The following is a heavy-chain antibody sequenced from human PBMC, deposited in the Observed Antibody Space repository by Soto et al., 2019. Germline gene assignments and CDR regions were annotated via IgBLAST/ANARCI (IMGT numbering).Heavy chain of an antibody. CDR1: SGSISSGNW. Sequence: QVQLQESGPGLVESSGTLSLTCEVSSGSISSGNWWSWVCQPPGKGLEWIGEIYYTGATNYNPSLNSRVTMTIDNSKNQFSLNLRSATAADTAVHYCARVFSSGSGWMYYFDFWGQGILVSVSS. J-gene: IGHJ4*02. V-gene: IGHV4-4*02. CDR2: IYYTGAT. D-gene: IGHD6-25*01. CDR3: ARVFSSGSGWMYYFDF.